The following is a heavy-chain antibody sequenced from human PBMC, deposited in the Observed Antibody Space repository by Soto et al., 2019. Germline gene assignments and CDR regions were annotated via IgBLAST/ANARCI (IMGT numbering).Heavy chain of an antibody. Sequence: KPSETLSLTCTVSGGSISSSSYYWGWIRQPPGKGLEWIGSIYYSGSTYYNPSLKSRVTISVDTSKNQFSLKLSSVTAADTAVYYCARLRAKHIVVVIAIAYFDYWGQGTLVTVSS. CDR3: ARLRAKHIVVVIAIAYFDY. D-gene: IGHD2-21*01. J-gene: IGHJ4*02. V-gene: IGHV4-39*01. CDR2: IYYSGST. CDR1: GGSISSSSYY.